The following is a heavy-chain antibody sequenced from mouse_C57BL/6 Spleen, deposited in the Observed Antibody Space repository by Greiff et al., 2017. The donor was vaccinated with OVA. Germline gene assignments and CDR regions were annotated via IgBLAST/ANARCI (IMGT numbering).Heavy chain of an antibody. CDR1: GYTFTSYD. V-gene: IGHV1-85*01. CDR3: ARSGPITTVVSFDY. D-gene: IGHD1-1*01. Sequence: QVQLKESGPELVKPGASVKLSCKASGYTFTSYDINWVKQRPGQGLEWIGWIYPRDGSTKYNEKFKGKATLTVDTSSSTAYMELHSLTSEDSAVYFCARSGPITTVVSFDYWGQGTTLTVSS. J-gene: IGHJ2*01. CDR2: IYPRDGST.